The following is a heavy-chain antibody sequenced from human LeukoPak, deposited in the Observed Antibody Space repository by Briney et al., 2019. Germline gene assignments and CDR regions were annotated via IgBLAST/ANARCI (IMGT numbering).Heavy chain of an antibody. D-gene: IGHD6-13*01. CDR2: INHSRST. CDR1: GGSFSGYY. J-gene: IGHJ5*02. CDR3: AGFSSSWYFGDH. V-gene: IGHV4-34*01. Sequence: SDTLSLTCAVYGGSFSGYYGSWIRQPPGKGLEWIGEINHSRSTNYNPSLKSRVTISVDTSKNQFSLKLSSVTAADTAVYYCAGFSSSWYFGDHWGQGTLVTVSS.